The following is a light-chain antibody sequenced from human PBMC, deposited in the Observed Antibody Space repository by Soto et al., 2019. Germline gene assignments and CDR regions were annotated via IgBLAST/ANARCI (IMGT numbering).Light chain of an antibody. Sequence: EIVLTQSPGTLSLSPGERATLSCRASQNVTNNYLAWYQQKPGQAPRLLFYGVSSRATGIPDRFRGNGSGTDITLSISRLEPEDLVVYYCQQYGTTPWTFGQGTKVEIK. CDR1: QNVTNNY. CDR2: GVS. J-gene: IGKJ1*01. V-gene: IGKV3-20*01. CDR3: QQYGTTPWT.